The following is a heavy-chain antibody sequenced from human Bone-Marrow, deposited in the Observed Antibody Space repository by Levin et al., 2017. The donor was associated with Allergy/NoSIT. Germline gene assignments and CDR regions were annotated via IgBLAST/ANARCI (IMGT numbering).Heavy chain of an antibody. J-gene: IGHJ4*02. V-gene: IGHV3-21*01. CDR2: ISTTSSHI. CDR1: GFSFISYN. D-gene: IGHD1-26*01. CDR3: ARATGNYYGNDY. Sequence: GESLKISCATSGFSFISYNMNWVRQAPGKGVEWVSSISTTSSHIWYADSVKGRFTISRDSAKNSLYLQMNNLTADDTSFYYCARATGNYYGNDYWGQGTLVTVSS.